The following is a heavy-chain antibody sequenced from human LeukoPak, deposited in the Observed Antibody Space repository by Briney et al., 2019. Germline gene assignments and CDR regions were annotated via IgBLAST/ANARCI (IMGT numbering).Heavy chain of an antibody. CDR3: ARDRGYSGYDPLFDY. D-gene: IGHD5-12*01. CDR2: ISSNGGST. CDR1: GFSFSSYA. V-gene: IGHV3-64*01. J-gene: IGHJ4*02. Sequence: PGGSLTLSCAASGFSFSSYAMHWVRQAPGKGLEYVSAISSNGGSTYYAHSVKGRFTISRDNSKNTLYLQMGSLRAEDMAVYYCARDRGYSGYDPLFDYWGQGTLVTVSS.